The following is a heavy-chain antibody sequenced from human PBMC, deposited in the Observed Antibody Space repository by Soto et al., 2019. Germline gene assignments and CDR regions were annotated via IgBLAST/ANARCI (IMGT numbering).Heavy chain of an antibody. CDR2: IYWNEDK. D-gene: IGHD3-9*01. CDR3: AHTGISRYNNWFAH. J-gene: IGHJ5*02. Sequence: QITLKESGPTLVKPTQSLTLTCTFSGFSLSTSGVAGGWIRQPQGKALEWLALIYWNEDKRYRSSLKSRLTITNDTSKNQVVLTMTNMDPVDTAPYYCAHTGISRYNNWFAHWGHGTLVTDFS. V-gene: IGHV2-5*01. CDR1: GFSLSTSGVA.